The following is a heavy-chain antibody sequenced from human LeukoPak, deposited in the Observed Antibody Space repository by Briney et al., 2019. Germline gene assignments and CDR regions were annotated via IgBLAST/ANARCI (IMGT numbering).Heavy chain of an antibody. D-gene: IGHD6-13*01. V-gene: IGHV4-34*01. CDR3: ARHGRRQQLKGGFDY. CDR2: INHSGST. J-gene: IGHJ4*02. CDR1: GGSFSGYY. Sequence: SETLSLTCAVYGGSFSGYYWSWIRQPPGKGLEWIGEINHSGSTNYNPSLKSRVTISVDTPKNQFSLKLSSVTAADTAVYYCARHGRRQQLKGGFDYWGQGTLVTVSS.